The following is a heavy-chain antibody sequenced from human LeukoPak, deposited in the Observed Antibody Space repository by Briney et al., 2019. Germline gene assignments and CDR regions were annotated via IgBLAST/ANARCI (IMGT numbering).Heavy chain of an antibody. CDR3: ARDIGFGEFGGYYYYYGMDV. CDR1: GFSFSDYY. D-gene: IGHD3-10*01. J-gene: IGHJ6*02. Sequence: GGSLRLSCAASGFSFSDYYMSWIRQAPGKGLEWVSYISSSGSTIYYADSVKGRFTISRDNAKNSLYLQMNSLRAEDTAVYYCARDIGFGEFGGYYYYYGMDVWGQGTTVTVS. CDR2: ISSSGSTI. V-gene: IGHV3-11*01.